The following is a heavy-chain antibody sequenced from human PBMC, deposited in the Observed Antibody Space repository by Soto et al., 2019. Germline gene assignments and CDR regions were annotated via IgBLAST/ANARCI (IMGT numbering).Heavy chain of an antibody. J-gene: IGHJ5*02. D-gene: IGHD2-8*01. CDR3: AKCLDRTLDWFDP. CDR2: ISSTSNYI. Sequence: EVQLVESGGGLVKPGGSLKLSCAGSGFTFTGNSMNWVRQAPGKGLEWGSSISSTSNYIYYADSVKGRFTISRDNAKNSLYFQMNSLRAEDTAVYYCAKCLDRTLDWFDPWGQGTLVTVSS. CDR1: GFTFTGNS. V-gene: IGHV3-21*06.